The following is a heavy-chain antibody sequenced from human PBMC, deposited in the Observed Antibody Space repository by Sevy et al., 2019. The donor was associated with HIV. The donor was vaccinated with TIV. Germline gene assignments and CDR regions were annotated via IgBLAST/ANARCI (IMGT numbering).Heavy chain of an antibody. CDR2: IYPGDSDT. Sequence: GESLKISCKGSGYSFTSYWIGWVRQMPGKGLEWMGIIYPGDSDTRYSPSFQGQVTISADQSISTAYLQWSSLKASDTAMYYCARQSGTDEMEWLPTRGAFDIWGQGTMVTVSS. J-gene: IGHJ3*02. CDR3: ARQSGTDEMEWLPTRGAFDI. CDR1: GYSFTSYW. D-gene: IGHD3-3*01. V-gene: IGHV5-51*01.